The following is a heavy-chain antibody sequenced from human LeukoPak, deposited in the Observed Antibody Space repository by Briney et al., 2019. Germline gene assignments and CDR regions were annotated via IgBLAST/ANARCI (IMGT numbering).Heavy chain of an antibody. D-gene: IGHD6-13*01. J-gene: IGHJ6*02. V-gene: IGHV1-2*02. Sequence: ASVKVSCKASGYTFTGYYMHLVRQAPGQGLEWMGWINPNSGGTNYAQKFQGRVTMTRDTSISTAYMELSRLRSDDTAVYYCASAGIAAAGGFYYYYYGMDVWGQGTTVTVSS. CDR1: GYTFTGYY. CDR3: ASAGIAAAGGFYYYYYGMDV. CDR2: INPNSGGT.